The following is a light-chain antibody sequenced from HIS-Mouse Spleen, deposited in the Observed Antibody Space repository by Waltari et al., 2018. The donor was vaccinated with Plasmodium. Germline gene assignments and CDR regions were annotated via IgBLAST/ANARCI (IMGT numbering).Light chain of an antibody. CDR3: MTWPSNASGV. CDR2: YNSNSDK. Sequence: QPVLTQPPSSSASPGESARLTCTLPSDINVGSYNIYWYQQKPGSPPRYLLYYNSNSDKGQGSEVPSRFSGSKDASAKTGILLSAGLQSEDEADYYCMTWPSNASGVFGGGTKLTVL. CDR1: SDINVGSYN. V-gene: IGLV5-37*01. J-gene: IGLJ3*02.